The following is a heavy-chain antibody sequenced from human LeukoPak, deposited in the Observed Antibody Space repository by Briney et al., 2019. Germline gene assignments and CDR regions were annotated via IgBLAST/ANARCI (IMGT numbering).Heavy chain of an antibody. CDR2: IYPGDSDT. J-gene: IGHJ4*02. CDR1: GYSFTSYW. Sequence: GESLKISCKGSGYSFTSYWISWVRQMPGKGLEWMGIIYPGDSDTRSSPSFQGQVTISADKSISTAYLQWSSLKASDTAMYYCARHSRVGSTWTHFDYWGRGTLVTVSS. CDR3: ARHSRVGSTWTHFDY. V-gene: IGHV5-51*01. D-gene: IGHD3/OR15-3a*01.